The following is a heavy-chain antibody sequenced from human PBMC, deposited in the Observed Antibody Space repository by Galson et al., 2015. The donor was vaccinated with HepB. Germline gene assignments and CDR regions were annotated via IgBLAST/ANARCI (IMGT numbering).Heavy chain of an antibody. CDR1: EFILSMYW. Sequence: SLRLSCAASEFILSMYWMNWVRQAPGKGLEWVANIKEDGSEKNYVDSVKGRFTISRDTAKNSLDLQMNSLRAEDTAIYYCARVKRGKWYSCYYYGMDVWGQGTTVTGSS. J-gene: IGHJ6*02. V-gene: IGHV3-7*05. D-gene: IGHD2-15*01. CDR3: ARVKRGKWYSCYYYGMDV. CDR2: IKEDGSEK.